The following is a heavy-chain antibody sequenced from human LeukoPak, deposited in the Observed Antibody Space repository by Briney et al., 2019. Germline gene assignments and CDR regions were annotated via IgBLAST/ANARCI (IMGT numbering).Heavy chain of an antibody. CDR3: AKGPSRVVAAGYFDY. Sequence: GGSLGLSCEASGFNFKDYHMNWARQAPGKGLEWVSGISWNSGSIGYADSVKGRFTISRDNAKNSLYLQMNSLRAEDTALYYCAKGPSRVVAAGYFDYWGQGTLVTVSS. CDR1: GFNFKDYH. V-gene: IGHV3-9*01. J-gene: IGHJ4*02. D-gene: IGHD2-2*01. CDR2: ISWNSGSI.